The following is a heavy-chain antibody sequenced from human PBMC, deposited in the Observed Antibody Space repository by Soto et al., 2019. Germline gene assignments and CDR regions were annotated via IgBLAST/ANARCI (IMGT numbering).Heavy chain of an antibody. Sequence: GGSLRLSCAASQFCFSSYWMSWVRQAPGEGLEWVANINQNGDEKFYVDSVKGRFTISRDNAKNSLYLELKSLRDEDTAVYYCEREKLLHFCCYYGLDVWGQGTQVTVS. CDR2: INQNGDEK. CDR3: EREKLLHFCCYYGLDV. CDR1: QFCFSSYW. V-gene: IGHV3-7*01. J-gene: IGHJ6*02. D-gene: IGHD3-3*02.